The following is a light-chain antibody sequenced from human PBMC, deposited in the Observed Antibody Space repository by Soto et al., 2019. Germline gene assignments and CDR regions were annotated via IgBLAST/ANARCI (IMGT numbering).Light chain of an antibody. Sequence: QSVLTQPPSASGTPGQRVTISCSGSSSNIGSNTVNWYQQLPGTAPKLLIYSNAQRPSGVPDRFSGSKSGTSASLAISGLQSEDEADYYCAAWDDSLKGPVFSGGTQLTVL. J-gene: IGLJ2*01. V-gene: IGLV1-44*01. CDR2: SNA. CDR1: SSNIGSNT. CDR3: AAWDDSLKGPV.